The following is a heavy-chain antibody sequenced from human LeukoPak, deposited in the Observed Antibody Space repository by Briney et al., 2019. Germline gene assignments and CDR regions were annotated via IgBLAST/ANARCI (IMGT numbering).Heavy chain of an antibody. CDR3: AKRLSDYVFAFDI. CDR2: ISGSGGST. Sequence: GGSLRLSCAASGFTFSSYAMSWVRQAPGKRLEWVSAISGSGGSTYYADSVKGRFTSSRDNSKNTLYLQMNSLRAEDTAVYYCAKRLSDYVFAFDIWGQGTMVTVSS. J-gene: IGHJ3*02. D-gene: IGHD4-17*01. V-gene: IGHV3-23*01. CDR1: GFTFSSYA.